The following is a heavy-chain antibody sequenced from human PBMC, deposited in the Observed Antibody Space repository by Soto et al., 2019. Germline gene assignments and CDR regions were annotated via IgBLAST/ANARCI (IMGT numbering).Heavy chain of an antibody. CDR2: ISGYNGDT. CDR3: AKNGQPPYYYYGLDV. J-gene: IGHJ6*02. V-gene: IGHV1-18*01. Sequence: QGHLVQSGAEVKKPGTSVKVSCKASGYTFTRYGISWVRQAPGQGIEWMGWISGYNGDTNYAQNLLGRVTMTIDTSTTTAYMELRSLTSDDTAVYYCAKNGQPPYYYYGLDVWGQGTTVTVSS. CDR1: GYTFTRYG. D-gene: IGHD2-8*01.